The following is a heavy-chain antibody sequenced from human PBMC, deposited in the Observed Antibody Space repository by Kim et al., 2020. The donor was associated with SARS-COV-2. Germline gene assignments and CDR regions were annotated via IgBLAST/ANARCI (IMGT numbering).Heavy chain of an antibody. CDR1: GGSVSSGSYY. V-gene: IGHV4-61*01. Sequence: SETLSLTCTVSGGSVSSGSYYWSWIRQPPGKGLEWIGYIYYSGSTNYNPSLKSRVTISVDTSKNQFSLKLSSVTAADTAVYYCAGGLLRYFDWGYYYYGMDVWGQGTTVTVSS. CDR3: AGGLLRYFDWGYYYYGMDV. D-gene: IGHD3-9*01. J-gene: IGHJ6*02. CDR2: IYYSGST.